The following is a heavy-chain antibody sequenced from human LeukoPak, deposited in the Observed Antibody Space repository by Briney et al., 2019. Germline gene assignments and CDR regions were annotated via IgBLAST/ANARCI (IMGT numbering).Heavy chain of an antibody. V-gene: IGHV1-8*01. CDR1: RYTFTSYD. D-gene: IGHD4/OR15-4a*01. J-gene: IGHJ5*02. Sequence: ASVKVSYKASRYTFTSYDINWVRQAPGQGLEWMGWMNPNSGNTGYAQKFQGRVTMTRNTSVSTAYMELSSLRSEDTAVYYCARKNYGSNRWFDPWGQGTLVTVSS. CDR3: ARKNYGSNRWFDP. CDR2: MNPNSGNT.